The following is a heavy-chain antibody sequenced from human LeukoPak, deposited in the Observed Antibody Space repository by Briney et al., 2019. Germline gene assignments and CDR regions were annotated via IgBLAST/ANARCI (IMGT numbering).Heavy chain of an antibody. D-gene: IGHD6-13*01. CDR3: ARTSSSSWYPDY. CDR1: GFTFNRFY. Sequence: GGSLRLSCSASGFTFNRFYLHWVRQAPGKGLEFVSHISSNGATTYYADSVKGRFTISRDSSKNTLYLQMNSLRAEDTAVYYCARTSSSSWYPDYWGQGTLVTVSS. CDR2: ISSNGATT. J-gene: IGHJ4*02. V-gene: IGHV3-64*04.